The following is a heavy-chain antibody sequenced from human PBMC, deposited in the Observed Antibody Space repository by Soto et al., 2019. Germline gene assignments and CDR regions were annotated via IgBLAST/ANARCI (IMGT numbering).Heavy chain of an antibody. Sequence: GGSLRLSCAASGFTFSSYGMHWVRQAPGKGLEWVAVIWYDGSNKYYADSVKGRFTISRDNSKNTLYLQMNSLRAEDTAVYYCARAIDERRGKHTQWAIDYWGQGTLVTVSS. J-gene: IGHJ4*02. V-gene: IGHV3-33*01. CDR3: ARAIDERRGKHTQWAIDY. CDR2: IWYDGSNK. D-gene: IGHD6-19*01. CDR1: GFTFSSYG.